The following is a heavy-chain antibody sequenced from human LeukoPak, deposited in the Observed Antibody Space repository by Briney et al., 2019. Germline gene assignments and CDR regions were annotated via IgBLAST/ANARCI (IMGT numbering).Heavy chain of an antibody. CDR2: IYYSGST. J-gene: IGHJ4*02. Sequence: SETLSLTCTVSGGSISSYYWSWIRQPPGKGLEWIGYIYYSGSTNYNPSLKSRVTISVDTSKNQFSLKLSSVTAADTAVYYCARGVDSSGYPDYWGQGTLVTVSS. CDR3: ARGVDSSGYPDY. V-gene: IGHV4-59*01. CDR1: GGSISSYY. D-gene: IGHD3-22*01.